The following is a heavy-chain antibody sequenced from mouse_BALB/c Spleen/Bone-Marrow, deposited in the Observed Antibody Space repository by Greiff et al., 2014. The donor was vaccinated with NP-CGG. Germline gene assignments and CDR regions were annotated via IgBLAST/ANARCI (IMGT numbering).Heavy chain of an antibody. CDR1: GYTFTTYW. CDR3: ARGLRDWYFDV. D-gene: IGHD2-4*01. V-gene: IGHV1-4*01. J-gene: IGHJ1*01. Sequence: VQLQQSGPELATPGASVKMSCKASGYTFTTYWMHWIKQRPGQGLEWIGSINTNTDYTDYNQKFKDKATLTADKSSITAYMQLSSLTSDDSAVYYCARGLRDWYFDVWGAGTTVTVSS. CDR2: INTNTDYT.